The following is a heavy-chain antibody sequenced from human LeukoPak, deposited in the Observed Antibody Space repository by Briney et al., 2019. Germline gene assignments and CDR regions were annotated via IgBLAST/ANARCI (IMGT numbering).Heavy chain of an antibody. Sequence: ASVKVSCKASGGTFSSYAISWVRQAPGQGLEWMGGIIPIFGTANYAQKFQGRDTITTDESTSTAYMELSSLRSEDTAVYYCARGIAAAGTYYYYYYMDVWGKGTTVTVSS. D-gene: IGHD6-13*01. CDR3: ARGIAAAGTYYYYYYMDV. V-gene: IGHV1-69*05. CDR1: GGTFSSYA. J-gene: IGHJ6*03. CDR2: IIPIFGTA.